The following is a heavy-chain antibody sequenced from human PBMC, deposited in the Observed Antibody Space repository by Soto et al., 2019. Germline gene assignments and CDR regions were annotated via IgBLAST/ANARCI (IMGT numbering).Heavy chain of an antibody. J-gene: IGHJ6*02. CDR1: GFTVSSNY. CDR2: IYSGGST. D-gene: IGHD6-13*01. CDR3: ARDEAAAIYGMDV. V-gene: IGHV3-66*01. Sequence: EVQLVESGGGLVQPGGSLRLSCAASGFTVSSNYMSWVRQAPGKGLEWVSVIYSGGSTYYADSVKGRFTISRDNSKNTLYLQMNSLRAEDTAVYYCARDEAAAIYGMDVWGQGTTVTVSS.